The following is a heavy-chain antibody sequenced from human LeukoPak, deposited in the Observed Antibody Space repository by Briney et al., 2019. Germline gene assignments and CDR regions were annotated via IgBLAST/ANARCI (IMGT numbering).Heavy chain of an antibody. Sequence: GASVKVSCKASGYTFTGSYMHWVRQAPGQGLEWMGWINPNSGGTNYAQKFQGRVTMTRDTSISTAYMELSRLRPDDTAVYYCARTVAATGPRGREEHLTFGATDYWGQGTLVTVSS. J-gene: IGHJ4*02. CDR1: GYTFTGSY. D-gene: IGHD2-15*01. CDR2: INPNSGGT. V-gene: IGHV1-2*02. CDR3: ARTVAATGPRGREEHLTFGATDY.